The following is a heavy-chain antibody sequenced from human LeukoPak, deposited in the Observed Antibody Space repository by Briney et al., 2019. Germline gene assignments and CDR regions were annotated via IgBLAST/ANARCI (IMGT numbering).Heavy chain of an antibody. Sequence: SETLSLTCTVSGGSISSSSYYWGWIRQPPGKGLEWIGSIYYSGSTYYNPSLKSRVTISVDTSKNQFSLKLSSVTAADTAVYYCARDVHSSSGYRGLWFDPWGQGTLVTVSS. D-gene: IGHD6-25*01. CDR2: IYYSGST. J-gene: IGHJ5*02. CDR1: GGSISSSSYY. CDR3: ARDVHSSSGYRGLWFDP. V-gene: IGHV4-39*07.